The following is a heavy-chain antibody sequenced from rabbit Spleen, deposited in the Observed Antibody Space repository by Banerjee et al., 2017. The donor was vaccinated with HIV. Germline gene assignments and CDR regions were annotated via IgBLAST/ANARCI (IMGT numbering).Heavy chain of an antibody. CDR1: GFSFNIYY. J-gene: IGHJ4*01. V-gene: IGHV1S40*01. CDR2: IYTGSSGYT. CDR3: ARAPVANIDWDL. Sequence: QQLVESGGDLVKPGASLTLTCTASGFSFNIYYMCWVRQAPGKGLEWIACIYTGSSGYTYYASWAKGRFTISKPSSTTVTLQMTSLTAADTATYFCARAPVANIDWDLWGPGTLVTVS. D-gene: IGHD2-1*01.